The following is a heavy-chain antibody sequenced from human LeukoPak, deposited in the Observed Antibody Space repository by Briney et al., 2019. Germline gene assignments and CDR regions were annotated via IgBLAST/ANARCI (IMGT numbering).Heavy chain of an antibody. Sequence: GGSLRLSCAASGFTFSDYYMSWIRQAPGKGLEWVSYISSGGRTIYYADSVKGRFTMSRDNAKNSLYLQMNSLRAEDTAVYYCAELGITMIGGVWGKGTTVTISS. D-gene: IGHD3-10*02. CDR2: ISSGGRTI. CDR3: AELGITMIGGV. J-gene: IGHJ6*04. CDR1: GFTFSDYY. V-gene: IGHV3-11*04.